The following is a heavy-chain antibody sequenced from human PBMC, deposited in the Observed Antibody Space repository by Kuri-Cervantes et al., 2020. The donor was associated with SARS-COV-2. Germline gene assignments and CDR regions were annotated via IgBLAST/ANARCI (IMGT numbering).Heavy chain of an antibody. J-gene: IGHJ4*02. CDR1: GFTFSSYG. CDR2: ISYDGSNK. CDR3: AKDHWDDY. D-gene: IGHD7-27*01. V-gene: IGHV3-30*18. Sequence: GESLKISCAASGFTFSSYGMHWVRQAPGKGLEWVAVISYDGSNKYYADSVKGRFTISRDNSKNTLYLQMNSLRAKDTAVYYCAKDHWDDYWGQGTLVTVSS.